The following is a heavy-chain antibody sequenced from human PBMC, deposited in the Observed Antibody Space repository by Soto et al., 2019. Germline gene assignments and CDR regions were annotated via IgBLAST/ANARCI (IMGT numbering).Heavy chain of an antibody. CDR2: ISGSGGST. D-gene: IGHD1-26*01. Sequence: GGSLRLSCAASGFTFSSYAMSWVRQAPGKGLEWVSAISGSGGSTYYADSVKGRFTISRDNSKNILYVQMNSLRADDTAVYYCAKSGPPLESGSYYVDYWGQGTLVTVSS. V-gene: IGHV3-23*01. CDR1: GFTFSSYA. CDR3: AKSGPPLESGSYYVDY. J-gene: IGHJ4*02.